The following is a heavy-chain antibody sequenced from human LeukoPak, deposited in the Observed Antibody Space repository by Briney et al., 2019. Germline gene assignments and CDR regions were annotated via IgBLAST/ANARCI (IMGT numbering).Heavy chain of an antibody. CDR2: ISSSSSYI. Sequence: GGSLRLSCAASGFTFSSYSMNWVRQAPGKRLEWVSSISSSSSYIYYADSVKGRFTISRDNAKNSLYLQMNSLRAEDTAVYYCASEGSGYDLSIDYWGQGTLVTVSS. CDR3: ASEGSGYDLSIDY. V-gene: IGHV3-21*01. CDR1: GFTFSSYS. D-gene: IGHD5-12*01. J-gene: IGHJ4*02.